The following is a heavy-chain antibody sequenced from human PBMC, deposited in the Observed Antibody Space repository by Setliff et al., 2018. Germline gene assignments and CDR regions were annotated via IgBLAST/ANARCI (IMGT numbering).Heavy chain of an antibody. J-gene: IGHJ6*02. V-gene: IGHV1-69*13. Sequence: SVKVSCKAPGGTFSSYAISWVRQAPGQGLEWMGGIMPIFGTANYAQKFQGRVTITADEATSTAYMELSSLSAEDTAVYYGAGDWAIIRCFDLTLDVWGQGTTVTVSS. CDR2: IMPIFGTA. CDR1: GGTFSSYA. CDR3: AGDWAIIRCFDLTLDV. D-gene: IGHD3-9*01.